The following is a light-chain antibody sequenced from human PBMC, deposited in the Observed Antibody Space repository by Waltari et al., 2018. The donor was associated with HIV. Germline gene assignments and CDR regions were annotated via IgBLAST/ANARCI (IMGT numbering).Light chain of an antibody. CDR3: CAYTGAYTSGV. CDR2: GVS. V-gene: IGLV2-11*01. CDR1: RSDVGGYNY. J-gene: IGLJ3*02. Sequence: QSALTQPRSVSGSPGQSVTISCTGTRSDVGGYNYVSWYQQHPGKAPKFLILGVSTRPSGCPDRFSGSKSGNTASLTISGLQAEDEADYYCCAYTGAYTSGVFGAGTQLTVL.